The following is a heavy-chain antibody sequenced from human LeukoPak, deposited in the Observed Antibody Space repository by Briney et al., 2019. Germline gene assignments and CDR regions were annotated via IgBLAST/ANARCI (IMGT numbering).Heavy chain of an antibody. CDR3: ARSRSGSHTGWFDP. CDR2: IYYSGST. D-gene: IGHD1-26*01. CDR1: GGSISSSSYY. V-gene: IGHV4-39*01. Sequence: PSETLSLTCTVSGGSISSSSYYWGWIRQPPGKGLEWLGSIYYSGSTYYNPSLKSRVTISVDTSKNQFSLKLSSVTAADTAVYYCARSRSGSHTGWFDPWGQGTLVTVSS. J-gene: IGHJ5*02.